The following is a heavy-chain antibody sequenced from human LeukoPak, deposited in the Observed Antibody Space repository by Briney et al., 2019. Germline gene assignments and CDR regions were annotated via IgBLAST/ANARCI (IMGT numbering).Heavy chain of an antibody. Sequence: VASVKVSCKASGYTFTSYGISWVRQAPGQGLEWVGWISAYNGNTNYAQKLQGRVTVTTDTSTSTAYMELRSLRSDDTAVYYCARVTYSSGWLGHNWFDPWGQGTLVTVSS. CDR3: ARVTYSSGWLGHNWFDP. J-gene: IGHJ5*02. D-gene: IGHD6-19*01. V-gene: IGHV1-18*01. CDR2: ISAYNGNT. CDR1: GYTFTSYG.